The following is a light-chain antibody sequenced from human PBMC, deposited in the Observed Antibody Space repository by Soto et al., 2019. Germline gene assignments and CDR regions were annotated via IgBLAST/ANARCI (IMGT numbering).Light chain of an antibody. V-gene: IGLV2-14*01. CDR1: SSDVGSYNF. J-gene: IGLJ2*01. CDR3: SSFTSSNTQV. CDR2: EVT. Sequence: QSALTQPASVSGSPGQSITISCTGTSSDVGSYNFVSWYHQHPGKVPKLIIYEVTNRPSGVSNRFSGSKFGNTASLTISGLQAEDEGDYYCSSFTSSNTQVFGGGTKLTVL.